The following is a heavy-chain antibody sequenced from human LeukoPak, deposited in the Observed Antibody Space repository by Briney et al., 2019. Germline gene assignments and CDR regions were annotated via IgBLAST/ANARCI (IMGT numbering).Heavy chain of an antibody. J-gene: IGHJ6*03. CDR1: GGSFSGYY. CDR3: ASRDYYGSGSYYYYMDV. V-gene: IGHV4-34*01. D-gene: IGHD3-10*01. CDR2: INHSGST. Sequence: SETLSLTCAVYGGSFSGYYWSWIRQPPGKGLEWIGEINHSGSTNYNPSLKSRVTISVDTSKNQFSLKLSSVTAADTAVYYCASRDYYGSGSYYYYMDVWGKGTTVTVSS.